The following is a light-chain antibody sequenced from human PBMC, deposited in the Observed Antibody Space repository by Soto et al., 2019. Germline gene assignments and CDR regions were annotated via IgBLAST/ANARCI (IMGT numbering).Light chain of an antibody. CDR1: QSINNL. J-gene: IGKJ1*01. CDR2: KAS. CDR3: QQYDSYSGT. V-gene: IGKV1-5*03. Sequence: DIRMTQSPSTLSASVGDRVTITCRASQSINNLLAWYQQKPGKAPKLLIYKASSLESGVPARFSGSGSGTEFTLTVSSLQPDDFATYYCQQYDSYSGTFGQGTKVEIK.